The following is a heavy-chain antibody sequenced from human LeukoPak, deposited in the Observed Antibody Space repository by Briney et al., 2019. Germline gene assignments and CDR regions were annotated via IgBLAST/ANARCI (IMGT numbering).Heavy chain of an antibody. Sequence: PGGSLRLSCAASGFTFSSYEMNWVRQAPGKGLEWVSYISSSGSTIYYADSVKGRFTISRDNSKNTLSLQMNSLRAEDTAMYYCEKRIVGSPGYFDYWGQGTLVTVSS. V-gene: IGHV3-48*03. CDR3: EKRIVGSPGYFDY. D-gene: IGHD1-26*01. CDR2: ISSSGSTI. J-gene: IGHJ4*02. CDR1: GFTFSSYE.